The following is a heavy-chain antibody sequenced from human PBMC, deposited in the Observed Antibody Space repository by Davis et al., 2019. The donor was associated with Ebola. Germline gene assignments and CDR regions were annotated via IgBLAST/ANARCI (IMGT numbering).Heavy chain of an antibody. J-gene: IGHJ5*02. CDR3: ARGIGSGSYYSP. D-gene: IGHD3-10*01. CDR2: IYHSGST. Sequence: SETLSLTCTVSGGSISSYYWSWIRQPPGKGLEWIGEIYHSGSTNYNPSLKSRVTISVDTSKNQFSLKLSSVTAADTAVYYCARGIGSGSYYSPWGQGTLVTVSS. V-gene: IGHV4-34*01. CDR1: GGSISSYY.